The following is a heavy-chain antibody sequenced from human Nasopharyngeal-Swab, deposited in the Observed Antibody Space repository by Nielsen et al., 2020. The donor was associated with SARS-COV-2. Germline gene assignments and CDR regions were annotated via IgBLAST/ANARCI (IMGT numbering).Heavy chain of an antibody. V-gene: IGHV3-15*01. CDR3: TTRRYTGSAIDTFEL. D-gene: IGHD1-26*01. J-gene: IGHJ3*01. CDR1: GFTVSNAW. Sequence: GEALKISCEVSGFTVSNAWMSWVRQATGKGLEWIGRIKSNTVGGATDYAAHVEDRFTISRDDSKNTVYLQLSSLRTEDTAVYYCTTRRYTGSAIDTFELWGQGAVVNVSS. CDR2: IKSNTVGGAT.